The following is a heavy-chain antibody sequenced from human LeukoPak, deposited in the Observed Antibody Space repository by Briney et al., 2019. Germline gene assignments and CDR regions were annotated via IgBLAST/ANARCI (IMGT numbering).Heavy chain of an antibody. CDR2: IKKDASDK. Sequence: GGSLRLSCEASGFSFMNYNMNWVRQAPGKGLEWVANIKKDASDKYYVDSVKGRFTISRDNAKNSLFLQMDSLRVEDTAVYYCVGGPGYWGQGTLVIVSP. CDR1: GFSFMNYN. V-gene: IGHV3-7*01. CDR3: VGGPGY. D-gene: IGHD3-10*01. J-gene: IGHJ4*02.